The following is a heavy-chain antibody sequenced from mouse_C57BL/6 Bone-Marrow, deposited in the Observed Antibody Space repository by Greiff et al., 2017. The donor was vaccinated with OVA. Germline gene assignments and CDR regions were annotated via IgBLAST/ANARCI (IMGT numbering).Heavy chain of an antibody. Sequence: VKLVESGAELARPGASVKLSCKASGYTFTSYGISWVKQRTGQGLEWIGEIYPRSGNTYYNEKFKGKATLTADKSSSTAYMELRSLTSEDSAVYFCARRGYSAPDYWGQGTTLTVSS. CDR1: GYTFTSYG. CDR3: ARRGYSAPDY. V-gene: IGHV1-81*01. D-gene: IGHD2-12*01. J-gene: IGHJ2*01. CDR2: IYPRSGNT.